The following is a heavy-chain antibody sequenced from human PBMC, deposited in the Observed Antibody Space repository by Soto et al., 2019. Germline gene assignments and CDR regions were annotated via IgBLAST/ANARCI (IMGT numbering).Heavy chain of an antibody. CDR3: SRDGCKYDILTLHAKAIGP. V-gene: IGHV3-48*03. CDR2: ITKSGSTK. CDR1: GFTFSRYE. Sequence: GGSLRLSCAASGFTFSRYEINWVRQAPGKGLVWFSYITKSGSTKYYADPVKGRFTISRDNAKNSLFLEVNSLRAEDTTVYYCSRDGCKYDILTLHAKAIGPWGHGTLVTVSS. D-gene: IGHD3-9*01. J-gene: IGHJ5*02.